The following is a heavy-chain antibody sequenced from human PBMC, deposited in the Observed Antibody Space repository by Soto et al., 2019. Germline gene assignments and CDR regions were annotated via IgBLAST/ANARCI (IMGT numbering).Heavy chain of an antibody. J-gene: IGHJ5*02. D-gene: IGHD3-10*01. Sequence: ASVKVSCKASGYTFTSYYMHWVRQAPGQGLEWMGIINPSGGSTSYAQKFQGRVTMTRNTSISTVYMELSSLRSEDTAVYYCAREHYGNSAWFDPWGQGTLVTVS. V-gene: IGHV1-46*01. CDR3: AREHYGNSAWFDP. CDR1: GYTFTSYY. CDR2: INPSGGST.